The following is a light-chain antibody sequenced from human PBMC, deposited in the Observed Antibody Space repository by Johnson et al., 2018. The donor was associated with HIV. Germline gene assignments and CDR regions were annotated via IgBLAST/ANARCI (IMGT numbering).Light chain of an antibody. J-gene: IGLJ1*01. CDR1: SSNIGNNY. CDR3: GTWGGV. V-gene: IGLV1-51*01. Sequence: QSALTQPPSVSAAPGQKVTISCSGSSSNIGNNYVSWYQQVPGAAPKLLIYDNNKRPSGIPDRFSGYKSGTSATLGITGLQTGDEADYYCGTWGGVFGTGTKVTVL. CDR2: DNN.